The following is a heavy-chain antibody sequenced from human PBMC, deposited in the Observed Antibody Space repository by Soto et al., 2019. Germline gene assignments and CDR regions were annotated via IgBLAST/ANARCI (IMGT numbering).Heavy chain of an antibody. V-gene: IGHV1-69*01. CDR3: GAVIVGGIDAFDI. CDR2: IIPIFGTA. CDR1: GGTFSSYA. J-gene: IGHJ3*02. D-gene: IGHD3-22*01. Sequence: QVQLVQSGAEVKKPGSSVKVSCKASGGTFSSYAISWVRQAPGQGLEWMGGIIPIFGTANYAQKSQGRVTITADESTSTAYMELSSLRSEDTAVYYCGAVIVGGIDAFDIWGQGTMVTVSS.